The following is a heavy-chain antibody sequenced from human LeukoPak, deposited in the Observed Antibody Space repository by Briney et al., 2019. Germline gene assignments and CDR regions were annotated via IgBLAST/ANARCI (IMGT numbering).Heavy chain of an antibody. CDR3: ARGDSSSWYYFDY. CDR1: GYTFTGYY. CDR2: ISPNSDDT. Sequence: ASVKVSCKASGYTFTGYYMHWVRQAPGQGLEWMGWISPNSDDTNYAQKFQGRVTMTRDTSINTAYMELSSLRSDDTAMYYCARGDSSSWYYFDYWGQGTLVTVSS. J-gene: IGHJ4*02. V-gene: IGHV1-2*02. D-gene: IGHD6-13*01.